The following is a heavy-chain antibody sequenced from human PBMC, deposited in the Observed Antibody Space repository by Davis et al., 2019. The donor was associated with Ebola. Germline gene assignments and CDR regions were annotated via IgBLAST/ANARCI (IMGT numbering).Heavy chain of an antibody. CDR2: IYTGDSDT. CDR1: GNSFSSHW. Sequence: GESLKISCQDSGNSFSSHWIGWVRQMPGKGLDWMGIIYTGDSDTRYSPSFRGQVTISADKSMKTAFLQWSSLKASDSGMYYCASLRRSITGFDDGYDIWGQGTMVTVSS. CDR3: ASLRRSITGFDDGYDI. D-gene: IGHD5-24*01. V-gene: IGHV5-51*01. J-gene: IGHJ3*02.